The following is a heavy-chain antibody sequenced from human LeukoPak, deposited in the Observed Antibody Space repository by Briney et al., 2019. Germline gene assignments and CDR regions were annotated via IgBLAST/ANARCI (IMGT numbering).Heavy chain of an antibody. V-gene: IGHV4-38-2*01. CDR1: GYSISSGYY. CDR2: IYHSGST. CDR3: ARVRLYSNYFYYYGVDV. Sequence: SETLSLTCAVSGYSISSGYYWGWIRQPPGKGLEWIGSIYHSGSTYYNPSLKSRVTISVDTSKNQFSLKLSSVTAADTAVYYCARVRLYSNYFYYYGVDVWGQGTTVTVSS. J-gene: IGHJ6*02. D-gene: IGHD4-11*01.